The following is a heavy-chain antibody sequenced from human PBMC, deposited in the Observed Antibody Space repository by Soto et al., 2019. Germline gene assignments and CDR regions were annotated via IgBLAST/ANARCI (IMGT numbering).Heavy chain of an antibody. CDR2: ISGSGGST. CDR1: GFTFSSYA. J-gene: IGHJ3*02. CDR3: AKYQLLWLGAFDI. V-gene: IGHV3-23*01. Sequence: GGSLRLSCAASGFTFSSYAMSWVRQAPGKGLEWVSAISGSGGSTYYADSVKGRFTISRDNSKNTLYLQMNSLRAEDTAVYYGAKYQLLWLGAFDIWGQGTMVTVSS. D-gene: IGHD2-2*01.